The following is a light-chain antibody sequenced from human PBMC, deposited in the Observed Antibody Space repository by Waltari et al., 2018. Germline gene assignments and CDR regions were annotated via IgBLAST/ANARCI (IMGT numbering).Light chain of an antibody. Sequence: DIQMTQSPSSLSASVGDRVTITCRASQDISVYLNWYQQKPGKPPKRLIYDGSSLQRGVPSRFSGSGSGTVFVLTISSLQPEDFATYVCLQYYSAPFTFGPGTKVDIK. CDR3: LQYYSAPFT. CDR2: DGS. V-gene: IGKV1-17*01. CDR1: QDISVY. J-gene: IGKJ3*01.